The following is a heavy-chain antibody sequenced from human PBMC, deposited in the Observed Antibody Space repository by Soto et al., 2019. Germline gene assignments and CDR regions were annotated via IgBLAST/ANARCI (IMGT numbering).Heavy chain of an antibody. Sequence: EVQLVESGGGLVKPGGSLRLSCAASGFTFSSYSMNWVRQAPGKGLEWVSSISSSSSYIYYADSVKGRFTISRDNAKNSLYLQMNRLRAEDTAVYYCARVVLLWFGELAGAFDIWGQGTMVTVSS. CDR3: ARVVLLWFGELAGAFDI. CDR2: ISSSSSYI. CDR1: GFTFSSYS. D-gene: IGHD3-10*01. J-gene: IGHJ3*02. V-gene: IGHV3-21*01.